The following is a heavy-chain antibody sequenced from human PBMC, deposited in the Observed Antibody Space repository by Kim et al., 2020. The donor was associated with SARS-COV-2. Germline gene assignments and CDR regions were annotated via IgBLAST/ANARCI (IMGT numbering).Heavy chain of an antibody. V-gene: IGHV3-23*01. CDR2: ISGSGGST. CDR1: GFTFSSYA. CDR3: AKSPGDWYFDL. D-gene: IGHD7-27*01. Sequence: GGSLRLSCAASGFTFSSYAMSWVRQAPGKGLEWVSGISGSGGSTDYADSAKGRFTISRDNSKNTLYLQTNSLRAEDTAVYYCAKSPGDWYFDLWGRGTLVTVSS. J-gene: IGHJ2*01.